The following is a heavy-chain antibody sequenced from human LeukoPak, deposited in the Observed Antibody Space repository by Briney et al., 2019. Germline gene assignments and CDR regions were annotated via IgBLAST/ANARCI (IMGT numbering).Heavy chain of an antibody. D-gene: IGHD6-13*01. J-gene: IGHJ4*02. CDR2: ISSSGSTI. Sequence: PGGSLRLSCAASGFTFSSYEMNWVRQAPGKGLEWVSYISSSGSTIYYADSVKGRFTISRDNAKNSLYLQMNSLRAEDTALYYCARDSGIAAAGTVDYWGQGTLVTVSS. CDR3: ARDSGIAAAGTVDY. V-gene: IGHV3-48*03. CDR1: GFTFSSYE.